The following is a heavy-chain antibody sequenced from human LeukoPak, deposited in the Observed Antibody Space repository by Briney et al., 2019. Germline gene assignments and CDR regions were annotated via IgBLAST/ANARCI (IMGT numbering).Heavy chain of an antibody. D-gene: IGHD2-2*01. J-gene: IGHJ5*02. CDR3: AREYCSSTSCYEWNWFDP. CDR1: GGSISSGSYY. CDR2: IYTSGST. Sequence: PSETLSLTCTVSGGSISSGSYYWSWIRQPAGKGLEWIGRIYTSGSTNYNPSLKSRVTISVDTSKNQFSLKLSSVTAADTAVYYCAREYCSSTSCYEWNWFDPWGQGTLVTVSS. V-gene: IGHV4-61*02.